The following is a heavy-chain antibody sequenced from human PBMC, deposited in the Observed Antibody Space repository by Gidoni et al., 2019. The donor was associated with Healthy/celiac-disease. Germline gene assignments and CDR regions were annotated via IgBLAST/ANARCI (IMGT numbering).Heavy chain of an antibody. CDR3: ARGADDSSGYFDY. V-gene: IGHV3-53*01. CDR1: GFPVSGNY. D-gene: IGHD3-22*01. CDR2: IYSGGST. Sequence: EVQLVESGGGLSQPGGSLRLSCAASGFPVSGNYISWVRQAPGKGLAWVSVIYSGGSTYYADSVKGRFTISRDNSKNTLYLQMNSLRAEDTAVYYCARGADDSSGYFDYWGQGNLVTVSS. J-gene: IGHJ4*02.